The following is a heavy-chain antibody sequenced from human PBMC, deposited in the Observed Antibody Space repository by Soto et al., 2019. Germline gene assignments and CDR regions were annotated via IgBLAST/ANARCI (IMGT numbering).Heavy chain of an antibody. J-gene: IGHJ4*02. D-gene: IGHD6-19*01. CDR1: GSSFSNYW. V-gene: IGHV3-74*01. Sequence: WGSLRLSCAASGSSFSNYWMHWVRQVPGKGLVWVSRINSDGSSTSYADSVKGRFTISRDNAKSRLFLQMNSLRAEDTAVYYCTRDPAPIGWYDYWGQGTLVTVSS. CDR3: TRDPAPIGWYDY. CDR2: INSDGSST.